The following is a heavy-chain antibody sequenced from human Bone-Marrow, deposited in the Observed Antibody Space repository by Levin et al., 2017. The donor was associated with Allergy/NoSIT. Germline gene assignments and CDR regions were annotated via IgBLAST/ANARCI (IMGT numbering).Heavy chain of an antibody. CDR3: ARGGCSSTSCLDS. J-gene: IGHJ4*02. Sequence: LSLTCAASGFTFGNYWMHWVRQAPGEGLVWVSHINSDGSRTNYADSVRGRFTFSRDNAKNTMYLEMNSLRAEDTALYYCARGGCSSTSCLDSWGQGTLVTVSS. CDR2: INSDGSRT. V-gene: IGHV3-74*01. CDR1: GFTFGNYW. D-gene: IGHD2-2*01.